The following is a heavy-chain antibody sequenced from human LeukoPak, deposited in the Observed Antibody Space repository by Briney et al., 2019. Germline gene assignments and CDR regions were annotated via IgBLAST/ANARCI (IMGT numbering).Heavy chain of an antibody. CDR2: IRSKAYGGTT. CDR1: GFTFGDYA. Sequence: GRSLRLSCTASGFTFGDYAMSWVRQAPGKGLEWVGFIRSKAYGGTTEYAASVKGRFTISRDDSKSIAYLQMNSLKTEDTAVYYCTGEERRLGELSLAYWGQGTLVTVSS. CDR3: TGEERRLGELSLAY. V-gene: IGHV3-49*04. J-gene: IGHJ4*02. D-gene: IGHD3-16*02.